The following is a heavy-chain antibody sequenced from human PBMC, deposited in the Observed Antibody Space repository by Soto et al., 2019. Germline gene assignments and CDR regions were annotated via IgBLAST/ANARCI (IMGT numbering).Heavy chain of an antibody. V-gene: IGHV3-23*01. Sequence: GGSLRLSCAASGFTFRNNVLSWVRQAPGKGLDWVSGITGSGRDTYYADSVKGRFTISRDNSKNMVFLQMNSLRAEDTALYYCAKDGLDNSPSAIDSWGPGTLVTVSS. J-gene: IGHJ4*02. CDR2: ITGSGRDT. CDR1: GFTFRNNV. D-gene: IGHD5-12*01. CDR3: AKDGLDNSPSAIDS.